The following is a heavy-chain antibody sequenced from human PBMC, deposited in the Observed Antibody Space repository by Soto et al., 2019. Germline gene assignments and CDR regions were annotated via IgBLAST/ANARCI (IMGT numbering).Heavy chain of an antibody. J-gene: IGHJ3*02. CDR3: AREKDYYDSSGYQIGHDAFDI. Sequence: AASVKVSCKASGGTFSSYAISWVRQAPGQGLEWMGGIIPIFGTANYAQKFQGRVTITADESTSTAYMELSSLRSEDTAVYYCAREKDYYDSSGYQIGHDAFDIWGQGTMVTVSS. CDR2: IIPIFGTA. CDR1: GGTFSSYA. V-gene: IGHV1-69*13. D-gene: IGHD3-22*01.